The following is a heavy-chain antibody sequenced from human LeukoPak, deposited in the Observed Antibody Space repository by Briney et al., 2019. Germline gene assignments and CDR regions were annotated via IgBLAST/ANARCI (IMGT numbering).Heavy chain of an antibody. CDR3: ARGYCSSTSCYEPPRS. D-gene: IGHD2-2*01. V-gene: IGHV1-46*01. J-gene: IGHJ5*02. CDR2: INPSGGST. CDR1: GYTFTSYY. Sequence: ASVKVSCMATGYTFTSYYMHWVRQAPGQGLEWMGIINPSGGSTSYAQKFQGRVTMTRYTSTSTVYMELSSLRSEDTAVYYCARGYCSSTSCYEPPRSWGQGTLVTVSS.